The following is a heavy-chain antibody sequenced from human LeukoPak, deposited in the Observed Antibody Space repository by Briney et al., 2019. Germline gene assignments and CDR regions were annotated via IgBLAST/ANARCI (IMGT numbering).Heavy chain of an antibody. D-gene: IGHD3-10*01. V-gene: IGHV3-9*01. Sequence: PGGSLRLSCAASGFTFSSYAMHWVRQGPGKGLEWVSGISWNSGSIAYADSVKGRFTISRDDANDSLYLQMNSLRAEDTALYYCAKVGGALVWFGELSLWGQGTLVTVSS. J-gene: IGHJ4*02. CDR3: AKVGGALVWFGELSL. CDR2: ISWNSGSI. CDR1: GFTFSSYA.